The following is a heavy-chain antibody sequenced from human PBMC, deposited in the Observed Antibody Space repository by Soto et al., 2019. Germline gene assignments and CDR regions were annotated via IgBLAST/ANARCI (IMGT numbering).Heavy chain of an antibody. CDR3: ARDKRLAAAGLRYFDL. CDR1: GGSFSGYY. J-gene: IGHJ2*01. Sequence: QVQLQQWGAGLLKPSETLSLTCAVYGGSFSGYYWSWIRQPPGKGLEWIGEINHSGSTNYNPSLKSRVTISVDTSKNQFSLKLSSVTAADTAVYYCARDKRLAAAGLRYFDLWGRGTLVTVSS. V-gene: IGHV4-34*01. D-gene: IGHD6-13*01. CDR2: INHSGST.